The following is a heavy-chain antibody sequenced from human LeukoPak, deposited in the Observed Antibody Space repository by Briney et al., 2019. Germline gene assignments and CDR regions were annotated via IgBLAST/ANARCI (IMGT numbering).Heavy chain of an antibody. J-gene: IGHJ3*02. D-gene: IGHD3-3*01. Sequence: SVKVSCKASGGTFSSYAISWVRQAPGQGLEWMGGIIPIFGTANYAQKFQGRVTITADKSTSTAYMELSSLRSEDTAVYYCARLTYYDFWSGYNYAFDIWGQGTMVTVSS. CDR3: ARLTYYDFWSGYNYAFDI. V-gene: IGHV1-69*06. CDR2: IIPIFGTA. CDR1: GGTFSSYA.